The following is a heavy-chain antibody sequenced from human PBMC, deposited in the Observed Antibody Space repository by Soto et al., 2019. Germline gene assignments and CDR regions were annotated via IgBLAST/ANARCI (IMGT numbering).Heavy chain of an antibody. CDR3: ARQSAGYSVEVDC. D-gene: IGHD6-13*01. V-gene: IGHV4-31*02. CDR1: GGYIISGGYY. Sequence: PSVTQSLPWPVSGGYIISGGYYCSWIRQDPGKGLEWLGYIYDNGTTYYNPSLKSRVTISVDTSKNQFSLRLTSVTAADTAVYYCARQSAGYSVEVDCWGQGTLVTVSS. CDR2: IYDNGTT. J-gene: IGHJ4*02.